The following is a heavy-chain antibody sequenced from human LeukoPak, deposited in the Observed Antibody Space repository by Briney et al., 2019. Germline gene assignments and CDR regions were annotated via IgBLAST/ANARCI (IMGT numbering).Heavy chain of an antibody. CDR3: ARSTRSWFDP. J-gene: IGHJ5*02. CDR1: GGSISSHY. CDR2: IYYSGST. V-gene: IGHV4-59*11. D-gene: IGHD3-10*01. Sequence: PSETLSLTCTVSGGSISSHYWSWIRQPPGKGLEWIGYIYYSGSTNYNPSLKSRVTISVDTSNNQVSLNLSSVTAADTAVYYCARSTRSWFDPWGQGTLVTVSS.